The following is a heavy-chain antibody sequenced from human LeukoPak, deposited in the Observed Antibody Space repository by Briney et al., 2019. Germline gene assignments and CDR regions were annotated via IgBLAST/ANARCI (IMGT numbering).Heavy chain of an antibody. CDR3: ARDTSPGITGTY. CDR2: IYHDGRI. Sequence: SETLSLTCTVSGYSITNGYYWGWIRQPPGKGLEWIGSIYHDGRIDYNPSLKSRVTISRDTSNDQFSLKLSSVTAADTAMYYCARDTSPGITGTYWGQGTLVTVSS. V-gene: IGHV4-38-2*02. CDR1: GYSITNGYY. D-gene: IGHD1-20*01. J-gene: IGHJ4*02.